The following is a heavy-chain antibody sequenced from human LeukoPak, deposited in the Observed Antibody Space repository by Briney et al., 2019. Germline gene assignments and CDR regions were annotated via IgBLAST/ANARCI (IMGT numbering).Heavy chain of an antibody. J-gene: IGHJ5*02. CDR3: AKDLGQQLNSFDP. CDR1: GFTFSSYG. D-gene: IGHD6-13*01. V-gene: IGHV3-30*18. CDR2: ISYDGSNK. Sequence: PGGSLRLSCAASGFTFSSYGMHWVRQAPGKGLERVTVISYDGSNKYYADSVKGRFTISRDNSKNTLHLQMNSLRAEDTAVYYCAKDLGQQLNSFDPWGQGTLVTVSS.